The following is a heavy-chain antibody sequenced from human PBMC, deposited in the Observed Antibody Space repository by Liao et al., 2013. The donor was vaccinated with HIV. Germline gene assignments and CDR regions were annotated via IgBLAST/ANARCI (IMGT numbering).Heavy chain of an antibody. CDR1: GGSIRGGSYY. J-gene: IGHJ4*02. D-gene: IGHD3-10*01. Sequence: QVQLQESGPGLVKPSQTLSLTCSVSGGSIRGGSYYWGWIRQPAGKGLEWVGHIYSSGSSNYNPALKSRVAISADTSKNQVSLRVDSVTAPDTGVYYCARERGFFDYWGQGTLVTVSS. V-gene: IGHV4-61*02. CDR3: ARERGFFDY. CDR2: IYSSGSS.